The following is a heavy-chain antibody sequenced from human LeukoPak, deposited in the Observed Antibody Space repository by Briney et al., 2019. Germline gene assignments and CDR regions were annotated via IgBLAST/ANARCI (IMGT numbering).Heavy chain of an antibody. D-gene: IGHD3-16*01. CDR2: IYPGDSDT. CDR3: ATVLKPDAFDI. V-gene: IGHV5-51*01. Sequence: GESLKISFKGSGYSFTSYWIGWVRPMPGKGLEWMGIIYPGDSDTRYSPSFQGQVTISADKSISTAYLQWSSLKASDTAMYYCATVLKPDAFDIWGQGTMVTVSS. J-gene: IGHJ3*02. CDR1: GYSFTSYW.